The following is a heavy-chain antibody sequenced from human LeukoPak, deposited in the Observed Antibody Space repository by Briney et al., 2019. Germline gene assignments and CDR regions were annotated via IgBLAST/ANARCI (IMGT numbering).Heavy chain of an antibody. CDR3: ARENWYRFDP. J-gene: IGHJ5*02. D-gene: IGHD1-1*01. V-gene: IGHV3-7*01. Sequence: PGGSLRLSCEASGFPFSTFWMIWVRQPPGKGLEWVAKIQQDGSGEEYVDSVKGRFTISRDNAKNSLYLQMNSLRVEDTGAYYCARENWYRFDPWGQGTLVTVSS. CDR2: IQQDGSGE. CDR1: GFPFSTFW.